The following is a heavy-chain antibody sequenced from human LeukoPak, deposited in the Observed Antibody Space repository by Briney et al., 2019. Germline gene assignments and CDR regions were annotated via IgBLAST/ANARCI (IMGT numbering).Heavy chain of an antibody. CDR2: INPNSGGT. CDR1: GYTFTGYY. Sequence: ASVKVSCKASGYTFTGYYMHWVRQAPGQGLEWMGRINPNSGGTNYAQKFQGRVTMTRDTPISTAYMELSRLRSDDTAVYYCARGGLTIFGVVINWFDPWGQGTLVTVSS. CDR3: ARGGLTIFGVVINWFDP. V-gene: IGHV1-2*06. D-gene: IGHD3-3*01. J-gene: IGHJ5*02.